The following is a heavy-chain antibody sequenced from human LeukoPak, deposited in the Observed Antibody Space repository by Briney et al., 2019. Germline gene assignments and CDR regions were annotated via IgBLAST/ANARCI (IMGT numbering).Heavy chain of an antibody. V-gene: IGHV4-61*02. J-gene: IGHJ4*02. CDR2: IYTSGST. CDR1: GGSISSSSYY. Sequence: SETLSLTCTVSGGSISSSSYYWSWIRQPAGKGLEWIGRIYTSGSTNYNPSLKSRVTMSVDTSKNQFSLKLSSVTAADTAVYYCASNSFDYYGSGSYSVDYWGQGTLVTVSS. D-gene: IGHD3-10*01. CDR3: ASNSFDYYGSGSYSVDY.